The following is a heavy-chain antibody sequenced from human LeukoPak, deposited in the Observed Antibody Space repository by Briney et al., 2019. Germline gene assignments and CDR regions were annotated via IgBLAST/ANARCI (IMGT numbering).Heavy chain of an antibody. CDR3: ARDPSRLRGFSNFDN. CDR1: GFTFSSYA. Sequence: GGSLRLSCAASGFTFSSYAMHWVRQAPGKGLEWVAVISYDGSNKYYADSVKGRFTISRDNSKNTLYLQMNSLRAEDTAVYYCARDPSRLRGFSNFDNWGQGRLRNVAS. V-gene: IGHV3-30*04. D-gene: IGHD4-11*01. CDR2: ISYDGSNK. J-gene: IGHJ4*02.